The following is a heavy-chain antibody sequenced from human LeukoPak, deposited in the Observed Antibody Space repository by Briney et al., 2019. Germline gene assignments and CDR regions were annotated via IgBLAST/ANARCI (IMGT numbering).Heavy chain of an antibody. CDR1: GYTFTGYY. CDR2: INPNSGGT. V-gene: IGHV1-2*02. Sequence: ASVKVSCKASGYTFTGYYMHWVRQAPGQGLEWMGWINPNSGGTNYAQKFQGRVTMTRDTSISTAYMELSRLRSDDTAVYYCARGLEFDWLLYDYWGQGTLVTVSS. D-gene: IGHD3-9*01. J-gene: IGHJ4*02. CDR3: ARGLEFDWLLYDY.